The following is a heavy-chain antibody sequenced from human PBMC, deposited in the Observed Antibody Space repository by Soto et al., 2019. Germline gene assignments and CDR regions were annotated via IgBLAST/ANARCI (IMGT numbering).Heavy chain of an antibody. CDR3: ARELGFDAVARMDV. J-gene: IGHJ6*02. V-gene: IGHV3-48*01. Sequence: EVQLVESGGGLVQPWGSLRLSCTASGVTFSSHSMVWVRQAPGKGLEWVSYISSGSSSIYYADSVKGRFTTSRDNAKNSTYLQMNSLRVEDTGVYYCARELGFDAVARMDVWGQGTTVTVSS. CDR2: ISSGSSSI. D-gene: IGHD6-19*01. CDR1: GVTFSSHS.